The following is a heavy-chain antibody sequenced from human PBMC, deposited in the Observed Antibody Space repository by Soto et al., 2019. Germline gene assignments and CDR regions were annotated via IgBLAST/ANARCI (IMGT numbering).Heavy chain of an antibody. CDR2: IYYSGST. CDR3: ARDRRLQSGGWFDP. D-gene: IGHD2-8*02. J-gene: IGHJ5*02. V-gene: IGHV4-31*03. Sequence: SSETLSLTCTVSGGSISSGGYYWSWIRQHPGKGLEWIGYIYYSGSTYYNPSLKSRVTISVDTSKNQFSLKLSSVTAADTAVYYCARDRRLQSGGWFDPWGQVTLVTVSS. CDR1: GGSISSGGYY.